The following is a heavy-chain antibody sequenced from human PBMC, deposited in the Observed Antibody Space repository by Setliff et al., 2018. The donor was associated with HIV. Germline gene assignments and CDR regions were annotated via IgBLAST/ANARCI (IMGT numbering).Heavy chain of an antibody. V-gene: IGHV4-4*09. CDR1: GGSISSYS. J-gene: IGHJ5*01. CDR2: VYASGET. D-gene: IGHD2-2*01. Sequence: KPSETLSLTCTVSGGSISSYSWNWIRQPPGRGLEWIGYVYASGETNYNPSLKSRVTMSTDTSRNQFFLNLNYATAADTAVYFCARRVLQDSTITSSNWFDSWGQGTQVTVSS. CDR3: ARRVLQDSTITSSNWFDS.